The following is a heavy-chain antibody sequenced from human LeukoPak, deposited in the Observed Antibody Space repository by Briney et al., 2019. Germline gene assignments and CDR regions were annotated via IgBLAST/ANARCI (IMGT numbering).Heavy chain of an antibody. CDR3: AGHDEENWFDP. J-gene: IGHJ5*02. Sequence: PGGSLRLSCAASGFTFSSYSMTWVRQAPGKGLEWVSYISSSSSTIYYADSVKGRFTISRDNAKNSLYLQMNSLRAEDTAVYYCAGHDEENWFDPWGQGTLVTVSS. V-gene: IGHV3-48*01. CDR1: GFTFSSYS. CDR2: ISSSSSTI.